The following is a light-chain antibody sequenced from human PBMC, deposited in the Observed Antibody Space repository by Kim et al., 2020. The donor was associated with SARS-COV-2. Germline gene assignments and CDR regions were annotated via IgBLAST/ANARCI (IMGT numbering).Light chain of an antibody. CDR2: YDN. CDR3: QVWDTSADRVV. CDR1: NIEDYR. Sequence: PGKTSRIAGGGNNIEDYRVHWYQQKPGQAPILVIYYDNLRPSGIPARFSGSNSVSTVTLTISRVEAGDEADYYCQVWDTSADRVVFGGGTQLTVL. V-gene: IGLV3-21*04. J-gene: IGLJ2*01.